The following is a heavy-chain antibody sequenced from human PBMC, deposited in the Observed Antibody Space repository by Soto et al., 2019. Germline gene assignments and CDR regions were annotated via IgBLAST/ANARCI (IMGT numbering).Heavy chain of an antibody. D-gene: IGHD3-10*01. Sequence: QVHLVQSGAEVKKPGASVKVSCKASGYTFTNYGISWVRQAPGQGLEWMGWISPYNGHTHYTQRFQGRVTMTTDTSTTTTFMELRSLRSDDTAVYYCAREDFGDKIDYWGQGTLVAVSS. J-gene: IGHJ4*02. CDR1: GYTFTNYG. V-gene: IGHV1-18*01. CDR2: ISPYNGHT. CDR3: AREDFGDKIDY.